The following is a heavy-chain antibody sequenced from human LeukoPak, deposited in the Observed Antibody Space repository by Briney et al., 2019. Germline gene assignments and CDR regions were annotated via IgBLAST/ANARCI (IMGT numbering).Heavy chain of an antibody. V-gene: IGHV3-7*01. CDR1: GFTFSNYW. CDR2: IKQDGSEK. Sequence: GGSLRLSCAASGFTFSNYWMSWVRQTPGKGLEWVANIKQDGSEKYYVDSVKGRFTISRDNAKNSLYLQMNSLRAEDTAAYYCARVGLSGSYFDYWGQGTLVTVSS. CDR3: ARVGLSGSYFDY. J-gene: IGHJ4*02. D-gene: IGHD1-26*01.